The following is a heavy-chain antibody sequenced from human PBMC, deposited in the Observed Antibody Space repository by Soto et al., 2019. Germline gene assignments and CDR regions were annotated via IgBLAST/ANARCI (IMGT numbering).Heavy chain of an antibody. V-gene: IGHV1-46*01. CDR2: INPSGGST. D-gene: IGHD2-8*02. CDR1: GYTFTRYY. CDR3: ARECMSARDIDTD. J-gene: IGHJ4*02. Sequence: DSVKVCCKASGYTFTRYYMHWVRQAPGHGLEWMGIINPSGGSTSYAQKFQGRVTMTRDTSTSTVYMELSSLRSEDTAVYYWARECMSARDIDTDLGQGIMVTVPP.